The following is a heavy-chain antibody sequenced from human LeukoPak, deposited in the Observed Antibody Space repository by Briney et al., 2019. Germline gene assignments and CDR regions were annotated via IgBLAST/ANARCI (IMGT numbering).Heavy chain of an antibody. D-gene: IGHD2-15*01. CDR1: GGSISSGDYY. CDR2: IYYSGST. CDR3: ARMLLKGYCSGGSCPGTGD. V-gene: IGHV4-30-4*01. J-gene: IGHJ1*01. Sequence: SQTLSLTCTVSGGSISSGDYYWSWIRQPPGKGLEWIGYIYYSGSTYYNPSLKSRVTISVDTSKNQFSLKLSSVTAADTAVYYCARMLLKGYCSGGSCPGTGDWGQGTLVTVSS.